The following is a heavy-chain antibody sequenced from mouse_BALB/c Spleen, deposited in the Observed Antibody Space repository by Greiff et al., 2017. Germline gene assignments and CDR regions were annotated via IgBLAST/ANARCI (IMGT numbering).Heavy chain of an antibody. J-gene: IGHJ4*01. Sequence: VKVVESGPGLVAPSQSLSITCTVSGFSLTSYGLHWVRQPPGKGLEWLGVIWAGGSTSYNSALMSRLSISKDNSKSQVFLKMNSLQTDDTAMYYCAREWDFAMDYWGLGTSVTVSS. CDR2: IWAGGST. V-gene: IGHV2-9*02. CDR1: GFSLTSYG. CDR3: AREWDFAMDY.